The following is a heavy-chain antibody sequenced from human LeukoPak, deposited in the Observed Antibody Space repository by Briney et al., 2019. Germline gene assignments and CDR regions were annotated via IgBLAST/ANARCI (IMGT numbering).Heavy chain of an antibody. D-gene: IGHD1-26*01. J-gene: IGHJ6*03. CDR1: NGSFSDYY. V-gene: IGHV4-34*01. CDR3: ARGRRIVGARRPLYYYYFYMDV. Sequence: SETLSLTCAVYNGSFSDYYWSWIRQPPGKGLEWIGEIDHSGSTNYSPSLKSRVTISVDTSKNQFSLELTSVTAADTAVYYCARGRRIVGARRPLYYYYFYMDVWGKGTTVTVSS. CDR2: IDHSGST.